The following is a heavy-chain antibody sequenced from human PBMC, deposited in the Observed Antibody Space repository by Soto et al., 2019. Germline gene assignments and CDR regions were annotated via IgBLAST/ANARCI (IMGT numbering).Heavy chain of an antibody. CDR3: ARAHDYGVYEATGMDY. CDR1: GFTFGRYS. CDR2: ISSSTRNI. J-gene: IGHJ4*02. Sequence: EVQLVESGGGLVQPGGSLRLSCAASGFTFGRYSMNWVRKAPGKGLEWVSYISSSTRNIYYTDSVKGRVTISRDNAKNSLYLQMNSLTDEDTAVYYCARAHDYGVYEATGMDYWGQGTLVTVSS. D-gene: IGHD4-17*01. V-gene: IGHV3-48*02.